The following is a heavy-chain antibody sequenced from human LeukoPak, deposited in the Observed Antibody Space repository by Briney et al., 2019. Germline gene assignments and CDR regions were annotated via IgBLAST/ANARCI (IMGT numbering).Heavy chain of an antibody. V-gene: IGHV3-7*01. CDR3: ARDFGSSSSFDY. J-gene: IGHJ4*02. CDR2: IKQDGSET. Sequence: PGGSLRLSCAASGFSFSSYWMSWVRQAPGKGLEWVANIKQDGSETYYVDSVKGRFTISRDSAKNSLYLQMNSLRAEDTAVYYCARDFGSSSSFDYWGQGTLVTVSS. D-gene: IGHD6-13*01. CDR1: GFSFSSYW.